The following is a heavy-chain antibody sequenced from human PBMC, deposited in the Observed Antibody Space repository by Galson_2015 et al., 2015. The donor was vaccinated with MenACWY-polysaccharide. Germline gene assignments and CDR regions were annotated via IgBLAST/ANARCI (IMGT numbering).Heavy chain of an antibody. CDR2: INPISGTT. CDR3: ARGSPYSYYCMDV. Sequence: SVKVSCKASGDTLTYYWLHWVRQAPGQGLEWLAAINPISGTTRYAQKFQGRVTMARDTSTSIVYMELSSLRSEDTALYYCARGSPYSYYCMDVWGKRTSFIVSS. J-gene: IGHJ6*03. CDR1: GDTLTYYW. V-gene: IGHV1-46*01.